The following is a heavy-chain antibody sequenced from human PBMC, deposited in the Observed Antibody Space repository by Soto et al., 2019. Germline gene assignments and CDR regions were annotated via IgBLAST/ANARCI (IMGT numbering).Heavy chain of an antibody. CDR1: GFTFSSYG. V-gene: IGHV3-30*03. CDR2: ISYDGSNK. J-gene: IGHJ4*02. Sequence: TGGSLRLSCAASGFTFSSYGMHWVRQAPGKGLEWVAVISYDGSNKYYADSVKGRFTISRDNSKNTLYLQMNSLRAEDTAVYYCAMIVVVIGGFDYWGQGTLVTVSS. CDR3: AMIVVVIGGFDY. D-gene: IGHD3-22*01.